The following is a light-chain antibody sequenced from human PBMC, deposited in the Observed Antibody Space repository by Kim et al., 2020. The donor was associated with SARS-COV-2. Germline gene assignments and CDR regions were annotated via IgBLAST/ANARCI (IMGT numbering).Light chain of an antibody. CDR3: QTWASSTAVV. CDR1: NLGDKY. CDR2: QDT. J-gene: IGLJ2*01. Sequence: VSPGQTASITCSGENLGDKYTSWYQQKPGQSPVLVMYQDTNRPSRIPERFSGSNSGNTATLTISGTQAMDEADYYCQTWASSTAVVFGGGTQLTVL. V-gene: IGLV3-1*01.